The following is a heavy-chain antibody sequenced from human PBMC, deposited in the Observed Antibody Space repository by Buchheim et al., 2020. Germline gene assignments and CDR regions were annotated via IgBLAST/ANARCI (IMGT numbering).Heavy chain of an antibody. D-gene: IGHD3-10*01. Sequence: EVQLVESGGGLVQPGGSLRLSCSAPGFPFSIYWMHWVRQAPGKGLAWVSHINREGTTTNYADSVRGLFTLSRDHGKHTLSLKMNNLRAEDTTVYYCVRDMYGSGDYWGQGTL. V-gene: IGHV3-74*01. CDR2: INREGTTT. CDR1: GFPFSIYW. J-gene: IGHJ4*02. CDR3: VRDMYGSGDY.